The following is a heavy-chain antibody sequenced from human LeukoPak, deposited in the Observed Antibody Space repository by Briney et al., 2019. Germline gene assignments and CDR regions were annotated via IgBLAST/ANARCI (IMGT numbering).Heavy chain of an antibody. V-gene: IGHV3-53*01. J-gene: IGHJ3*02. CDR1: GFTVSSNY. CDR2: IYSGGST. D-gene: IGHD5-18*01. Sequence: GGSLRLSCAASGFTVSSNYMSWVRQAPGKGLEWVSVIYSGGSTYYADSVKGRFTISRDNSKNSLYLQMNSLRAEDTAVYYCARDATAMGDAFDIWGQGTMVTVSS. CDR3: ARDATAMGDAFDI.